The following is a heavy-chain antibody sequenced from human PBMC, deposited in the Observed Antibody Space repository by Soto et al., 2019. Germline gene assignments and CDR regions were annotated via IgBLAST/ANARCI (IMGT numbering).Heavy chain of an antibody. V-gene: IGHV1-18*01. J-gene: IGHJ5*02. D-gene: IGHD6-13*01. Sequence: ASVKVSCKASGYTFTSYGISWVRQAPGQGLEWMGWISAYNGSTNYAQKLQDRVTMTTDTSTSTAYMELRSLRSDDTAVYYCATIAAAGTWFDPWGQGTLVTVSS. CDR1: GYTFTSYG. CDR2: ISAYNGST. CDR3: ATIAAAGTWFDP.